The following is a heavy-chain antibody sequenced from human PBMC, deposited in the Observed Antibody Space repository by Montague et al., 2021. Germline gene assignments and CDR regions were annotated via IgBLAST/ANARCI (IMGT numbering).Heavy chain of an antibody. J-gene: IGHJ4*02. Sequence: TLSLTCAVSGGSISSTAYYWSWIRQHPGKGLEWIGYIYYSGSTYYNPSLKSRVTISVDTPQNQFSLNLNSVTAADTAVYYCARVGATVTAPFDFWGQGTLVTVSS. CDR2: IYYSGST. V-gene: IGHV4-31*11. CDR3: ARVGATVTAPFDF. D-gene: IGHD4-17*01. CDR1: GGSISSTAYY.